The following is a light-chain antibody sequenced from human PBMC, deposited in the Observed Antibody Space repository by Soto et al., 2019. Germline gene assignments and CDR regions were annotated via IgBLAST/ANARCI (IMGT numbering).Light chain of an antibody. J-gene: IGKJ2*01. Sequence: EIVLTQSPATLSLSPGERATLSCRASQSVRTYLAWYQQKRGQAPRLLLYDASNRATGNPARFSGSGSGTDLTVTISSLEPEDFAVYYCQQRSIWPPYTFGQGTKLEIK. CDR3: QQRSIWPPYT. CDR1: QSVRTY. V-gene: IGKV3-11*01. CDR2: DAS.